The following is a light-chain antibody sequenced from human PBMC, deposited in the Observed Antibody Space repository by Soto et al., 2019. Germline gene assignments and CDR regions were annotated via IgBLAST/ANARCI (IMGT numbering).Light chain of an antibody. CDR2: DAS. CDR1: QSVSDS. V-gene: IGKV3-11*01. J-gene: IGKJ1*01. CDR3: QQRSKWPLT. Sequence: EIVLTQSPPTLSLSPGERATLSCRASQSVSDSLAWYQQKSGQAPRLLIDDASNRATGIPARFTGSGSGTDFTLTISSLEPEDFAIYYCQQRSKWPLTFGQGTKVEIK.